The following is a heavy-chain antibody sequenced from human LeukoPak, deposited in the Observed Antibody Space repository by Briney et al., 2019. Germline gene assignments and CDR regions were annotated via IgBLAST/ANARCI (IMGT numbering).Heavy chain of an antibody. Sequence: GGSLRLSCAVSGFTFRSHSMNWVRQAPGKGLEWLSYISDSSSTINYADSVKGRFTTSRDNTKNSLFLQMNRLRAEDTAVYYCATMGADFFHYWGHGTLVTVSP. V-gene: IGHV3-48*04. D-gene: IGHD1-26*01. CDR1: GFTFRSHS. CDR3: ATMGADFFHY. CDR2: ISDSSSTI. J-gene: IGHJ4*01.